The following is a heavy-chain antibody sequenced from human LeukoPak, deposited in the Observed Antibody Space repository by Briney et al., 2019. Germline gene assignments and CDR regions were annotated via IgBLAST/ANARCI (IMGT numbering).Heavy chain of an antibody. J-gene: IGHJ4*02. V-gene: IGHV4-30-4*01. CDR1: GCSISSADYY. D-gene: IGHD3-16*01. CDR2: FCNSGST. CDR3: ARSTRAGSYAPSYLF. Sequence: TSETLSLTCTVSGCSISSADYYWSWIRQPPGKGLGWVGYFCNSGSTYYNPSLKSRVTILEDTSKNQFSLQLSTVTAADTAVYYCARSTRAGSYAPSYLFWGQGTLVTVSA.